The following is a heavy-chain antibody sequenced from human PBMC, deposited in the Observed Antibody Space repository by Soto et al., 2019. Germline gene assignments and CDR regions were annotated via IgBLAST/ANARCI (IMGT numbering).Heavy chain of an antibody. CDR1: GFTVSSNY. J-gene: IGHJ2*01. V-gene: IGHV3-66*01. CDR2: IYSGGST. Sequence: EVQLVESGGGLVQPGGSLRLSCAASGFTVSSNYMSWVRQAPGKGLEWVSVIYSGGSTYYADSVKGRFTISRDNSKNTLYLQMNSLRAEDTAVYYCAREVTTPKSVGYFDLWGRGTLVTVSS. D-gene: IGHD4-17*01. CDR3: AREVTTPKSVGYFDL.